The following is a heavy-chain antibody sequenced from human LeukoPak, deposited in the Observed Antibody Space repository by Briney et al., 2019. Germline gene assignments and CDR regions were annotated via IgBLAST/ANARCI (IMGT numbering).Heavy chain of an antibody. CDR3: ARRWSGYSRLNWFDP. CDR2: INHSGST. CDR1: GGPFSGYY. Sequence: SETLSLTCAVYGGPFSGYYWSWIRQPPGKGLEWIGEINHSGSTNYNPSLKSRVTISVDTSKNQFSLKLSSVTAADTAVYYCARRWSGYSRLNWFDPWGQGTLVTVSS. J-gene: IGHJ5*02. D-gene: IGHD3-3*01. V-gene: IGHV4-34*01.